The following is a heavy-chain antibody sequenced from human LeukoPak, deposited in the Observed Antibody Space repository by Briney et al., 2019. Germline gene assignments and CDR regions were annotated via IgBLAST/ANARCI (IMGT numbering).Heavy chain of an antibody. D-gene: IGHD3-22*01. CDR3: ARDPPLYYYDSSGFAFDI. V-gene: IGHV1-2*02. CDR2: INPSSGGT. Sequence: SVKVSCKASGYTFTGYYMHWVRQAPGQGLEWMGWINPSSGGTNYAQKFQGRVTMTRDTSISTAYMELSRLRSDDTAVYYCARDPPLYYYDSSGFAFDIWGQGTMVTVSS. CDR1: GYTFTGYY. J-gene: IGHJ3*02.